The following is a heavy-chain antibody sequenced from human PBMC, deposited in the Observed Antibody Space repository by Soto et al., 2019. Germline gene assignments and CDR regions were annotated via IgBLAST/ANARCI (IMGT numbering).Heavy chain of an antibody. V-gene: IGHV1-46*03. D-gene: IGHD6-19*01. Sequence: QVQLVQSGAEVKKPGASVKVSCKASGYTFTSYYMHWVRQAPGQGLEWMGIINPSGGSTSYAQKFQGRVTMTRDTSTSTVYMGLSSLRSEDTAVYYCASGRGRGIAVAGTCDYWGQGTLVTVSS. CDR3: ASGRGRGIAVAGTCDY. CDR2: INPSGGST. J-gene: IGHJ4*02. CDR1: GYTFTSYY.